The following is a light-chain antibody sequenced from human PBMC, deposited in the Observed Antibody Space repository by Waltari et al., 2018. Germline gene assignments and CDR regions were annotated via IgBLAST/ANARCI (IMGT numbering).Light chain of an antibody. Sequence: QSFLTQPPSASGTPGQRITISCSGSSSNIGSSYVNWYQQLPGTAPKLVIYNTKQRPSGVPDRFSGSKYGTSASLAISGLQSEDEADYYCAGWDGTLNGYVFGAATKVTVL. CDR3: AGWDGTLNGYV. CDR1: SSNIGSSY. CDR2: NTK. V-gene: IGLV1-44*01. J-gene: IGLJ1*01.